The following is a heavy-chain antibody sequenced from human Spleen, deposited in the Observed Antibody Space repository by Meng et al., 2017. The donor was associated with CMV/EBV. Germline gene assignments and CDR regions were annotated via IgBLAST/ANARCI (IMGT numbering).Heavy chain of an antibody. V-gene: IGHV4-34*01. CDR1: GGSFVGYY. CDR2: ILHTGST. CDR3: ARGRWYSNF. D-gene: IGHD6-13*01. J-gene: IGHJ4*02. Sequence: LSLTCAVNGGSFVGYYWTWIRQPPGKGLEWIGEILHTGSTNYNPSLKSRVTISMDTSKKQFSLKLSSVTAADTAVYYCARGRWYSNFWGQGTLVTVSS.